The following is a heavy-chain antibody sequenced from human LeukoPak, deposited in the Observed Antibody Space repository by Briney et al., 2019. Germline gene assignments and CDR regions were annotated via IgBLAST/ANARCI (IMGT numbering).Heavy chain of an antibody. D-gene: IGHD3-10*01. CDR3: ARDQYGSGSYYKPFDY. V-gene: IGHV1-69*13. CDR1: GGTFSTYA. Sequence: SVKVSCKASGGTFSTYAISWVRQAPGQGLEWMGAIVPIFGTANYAQKFQGRVTITADESTSTAYMELSSLRSEDTAVYYCARDQYGSGSYYKPFDYWGQGTLVTVSS. J-gene: IGHJ4*02. CDR2: IVPIFGTA.